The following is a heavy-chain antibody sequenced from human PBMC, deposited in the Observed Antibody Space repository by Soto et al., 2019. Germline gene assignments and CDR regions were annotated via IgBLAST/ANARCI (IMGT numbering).Heavy chain of an antibody. V-gene: IGHV1-69*13. J-gene: IGHJ6*02. D-gene: IGHD1-26*01. CDR3: ASGSYIRYYYSRMDV. CDR2: IIPIFGTA. Sequence: ASVKVSCKASGGTFSSYAISWVRQAPGQGLEWMGGIIPIFGTANYAQKFQGRVTITADESTSTAYMELSSLRSEDTAVYYCASGSYIRYYYSRMDVWGQGTTVTVSS. CDR1: GGTFSSYA.